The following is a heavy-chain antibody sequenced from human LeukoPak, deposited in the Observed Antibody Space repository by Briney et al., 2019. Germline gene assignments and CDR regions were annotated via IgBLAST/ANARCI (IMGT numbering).Heavy chain of an antibody. V-gene: IGHV4-59*08. D-gene: IGHD1-26*01. CDR1: GGSISTYY. J-gene: IGHJ3*02. CDR2: IYYSGST. Sequence: SETLSLTCTVSGGSISTYYWSWIRQPPGKGLDWIGHIYYSGSTNYNPSHKSRHTISVDKSKNQFSLKLSSVTAAGTAVYYCARQRGSYADAFNIWGQGAMVTVSS. CDR3: ARQRGSYADAFNI.